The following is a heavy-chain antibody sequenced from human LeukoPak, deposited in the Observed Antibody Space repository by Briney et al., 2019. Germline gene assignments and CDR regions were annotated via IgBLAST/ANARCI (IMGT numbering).Heavy chain of an antibody. CDR3: AKDRTIFDD. CDR2: ISGSGGST. D-gene: IGHD3-3*01. Sequence: PGGSLRLSCAASGFTFNIHAMSWVRQAPGKGLEWVSAISGSGGSTYYADSVKGRFTISRDNSKNTLYLQMNSLRAEDTAVYYCAKDRTIFDDWGQGTLVTVSS. CDR1: GFTFNIHA. J-gene: IGHJ4*02. V-gene: IGHV3-23*01.